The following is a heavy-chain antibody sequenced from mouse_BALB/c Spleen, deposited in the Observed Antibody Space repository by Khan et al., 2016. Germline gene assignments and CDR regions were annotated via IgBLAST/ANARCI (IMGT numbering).Heavy chain of an antibody. CDR2: ISYSGIT. CDR3: AYDGYYAWFPY. CDR1: GYSITSDYA. Sequence: EVKLLESGPGLVKPSQSLSLTCTVTGYSITSDYAWNWIRQFPGNKLEWMGYISYSGITSYNPSLKSRISITRDTSKNQFFLQLISVTTEDTATYDCAYDGYYAWFPYWGQGTLVTVSA. D-gene: IGHD2-3*01. V-gene: IGHV3-2*02. J-gene: IGHJ3*01.